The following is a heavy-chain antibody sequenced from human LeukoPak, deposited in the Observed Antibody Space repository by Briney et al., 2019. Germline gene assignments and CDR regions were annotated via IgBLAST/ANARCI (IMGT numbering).Heavy chain of an antibody. D-gene: IGHD4-17*01. V-gene: IGHV5-10-1*01. Sequence: GGSLRLSCKSSGYSFTSYWISWVRQMPGKGLEWMGRIDPSDSYTNYSPSFQGHVTISADKSISTAYLQWSSLKASDTAMYYCARQVTVTQIDYWGQGTLVTVSS. CDR2: IDPSDSYT. CDR3: ARQVTVTQIDY. J-gene: IGHJ4*02. CDR1: GYSFTSYW.